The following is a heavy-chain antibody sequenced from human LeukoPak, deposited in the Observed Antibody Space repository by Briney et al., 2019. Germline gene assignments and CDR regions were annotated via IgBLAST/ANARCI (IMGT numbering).Heavy chain of an antibody. J-gene: IGHJ5*02. CDR3: AREGTNSGSYSFDP. CDR1: GGSISSYY. Sequence: PSETLSLTCTVSGGSISSYYWSWIRQPPGKGLEWIGYIYYSGSTNYNPSLKSRATISVDTSKNQFSLKLSSVTAADTAVYYCAREGTNSGSYSFDPWGQGTLVTVSS. D-gene: IGHD1-26*01. CDR2: IYYSGST. V-gene: IGHV4-59*01.